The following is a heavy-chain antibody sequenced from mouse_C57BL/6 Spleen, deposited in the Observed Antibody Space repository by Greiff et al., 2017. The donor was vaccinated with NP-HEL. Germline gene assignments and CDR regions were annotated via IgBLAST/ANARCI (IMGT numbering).Heavy chain of an antibody. CDR1: GFTFSSYA. CDR3: ARDEGYGYFDY. CDR2: ISDGGSYT. D-gene: IGHD3-1*01. Sequence: EVMLVESGGGLVKPGGSLKLSCAASGFTFSSYAMSWVRQTPEKRLEWVATISDGGSYTYYPDNVKGRFTISRDNAKNNLYLQMSHLKSEDTAMYYCARDEGYGYFDYWGQGTTLTVSS. V-gene: IGHV5-4*01. J-gene: IGHJ2*01.